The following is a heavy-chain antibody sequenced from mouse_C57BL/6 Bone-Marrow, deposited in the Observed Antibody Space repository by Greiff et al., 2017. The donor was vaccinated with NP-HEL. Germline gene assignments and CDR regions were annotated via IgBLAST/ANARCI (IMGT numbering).Heavy chain of an antibody. D-gene: IGHD1-1*01. CDR1: GFNFKDDY. CDR2: IDPENGDT. CDR3: TTGCSSADAIDY. V-gene: IGHV14-4*01. J-gene: IGHJ4*01. Sequence: EVQLQQSGAELVRPGASVKLSCTVSGFNFKDDYMHWVKQRPEQGLEWIGWIDPENGDTEYASKFKGKATIPAEKSSNTAYLQLSSLTSEDTACYYWTTGCSSADAIDYWGQGTSVTVSS.